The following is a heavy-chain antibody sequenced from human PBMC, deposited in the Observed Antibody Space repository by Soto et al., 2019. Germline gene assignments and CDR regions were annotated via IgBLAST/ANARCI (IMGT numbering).Heavy chain of an antibody. CDR1: GGSISSYY. D-gene: IGHD6-13*01. Sequence: PSETLSLTCTVSGGSISSYYWSWIRQPPGKGLEWIGYIYYSGSTNYNPSLKSRVTISVDTSKNQFSLKLSSVTAADTAVYYCARFLSSSWHTPLPNWFDPWGQGTLVTVSS. CDR3: ARFLSSSWHTPLPNWFDP. V-gene: IGHV4-59*08. J-gene: IGHJ5*02. CDR2: IYYSGST.